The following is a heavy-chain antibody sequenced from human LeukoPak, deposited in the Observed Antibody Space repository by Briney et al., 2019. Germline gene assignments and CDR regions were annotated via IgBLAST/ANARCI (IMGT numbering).Heavy chain of an antibody. V-gene: IGHV1-69*01. J-gene: IGHJ5*02. CDR1: GGTFSSYA. Sequence: GSSVKVSCKASGGTFSSYAISWVRQAPRQGLEWMGGIIPIFGTANYAQKFQGRVTITADESTSTAYMELSSLRSEDTAVYYCARDLRYCTNGVCYTTFDPWGQGTLVTVSS. CDR3: ARDLRYCTNGVCYTTFDP. D-gene: IGHD2-8*01. CDR2: IIPIFGTA.